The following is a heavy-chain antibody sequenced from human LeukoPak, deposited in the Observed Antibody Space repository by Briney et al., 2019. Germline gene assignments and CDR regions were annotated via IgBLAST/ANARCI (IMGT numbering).Heavy chain of an antibody. D-gene: IGHD3-10*01. V-gene: IGHV4-31*01. J-gene: IGHJ4*02. CDR3: ARDSGISGRTDY. CDR1: GGSINSGGY. Sequence: SQTLSLTCTVSGGSINSGGYWSWIRQHPGKGLEWIGYIYYSGTTYFNPSLKGLVTMSVDTSKNQFSLKLSSVTAADTAVYYCARDSGISGRTDYWGQGTLVTVSS. CDR2: IYYSGTT.